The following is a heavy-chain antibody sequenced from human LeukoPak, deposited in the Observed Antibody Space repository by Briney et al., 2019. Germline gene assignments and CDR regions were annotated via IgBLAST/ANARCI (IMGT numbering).Heavy chain of an antibody. V-gene: IGHV3-53*01. Sequence: GGSLRLSCAASGFTVSSNYMNWVRQAPGKGLEWVSVIYSGGGTYYADSVKGRFTISRDNSKNTLYLQMNSLRAEDTAVYYCARDRDANWFDPWGQGTLVTVSS. CDR1: GFTVSSNY. D-gene: IGHD3-10*01. J-gene: IGHJ5*02. CDR2: IYSGGGT. CDR3: ARDRDANWFDP.